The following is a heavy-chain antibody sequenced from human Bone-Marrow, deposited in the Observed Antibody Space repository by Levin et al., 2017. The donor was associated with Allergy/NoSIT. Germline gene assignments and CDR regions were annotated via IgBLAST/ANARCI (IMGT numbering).Heavy chain of an antibody. D-gene: IGHD2-15*01. V-gene: IGHV4-39*01. CDR1: GGSISSSSYY. CDR2: IYYSGST. Sequence: SCTVSGGSISSSSYYWGWIRQPPGKGLEWIGSIYYSGSTYYNPSLKSRVTISVDTSKNQFSLKLSSVTAADTAVYYCARHGGYCSGGSCPQNPHYFDYWGQGTLVTVSS. CDR3: ARHGGYCSGGSCPQNPHYFDY. J-gene: IGHJ4*02.